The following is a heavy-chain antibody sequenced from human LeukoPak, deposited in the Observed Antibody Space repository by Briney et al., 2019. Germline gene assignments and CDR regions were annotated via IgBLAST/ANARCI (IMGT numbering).Heavy chain of an antibody. CDR1: GFTFSSHW. D-gene: IGHD1-26*01. CDR3: AKDRTVGASYWYFDL. J-gene: IGHJ2*01. Sequence: PGGSLRLSCAASGFTFSSHWMHWVRQAPGKGLVWVSRINSDGSSISYADSVKGRFTISRDNAKNTLYLQMNTLRAEDTAIYYCAKDRTVGASYWYFDLWGRGTLVTVSS. V-gene: IGHV3-74*01. CDR2: INSDGSSI.